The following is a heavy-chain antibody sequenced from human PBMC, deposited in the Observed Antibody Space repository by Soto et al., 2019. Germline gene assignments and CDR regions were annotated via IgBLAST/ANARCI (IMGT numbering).Heavy chain of an antibody. Sequence: GESLKISCQVSGYSFTSYWIGWVRQMPGKGLEWMGIIYPGDSDTRYSPSFQGQVTISADKSISTAYLQWSSLKASDTAMYYCARLSSSSSDYYVMDVWGQGTTVTVSS. D-gene: IGHD6-6*01. CDR3: ARLSSSSSDYYVMDV. J-gene: IGHJ6*02. CDR1: GYSFTSYW. V-gene: IGHV5-51*01. CDR2: IYPGDSDT.